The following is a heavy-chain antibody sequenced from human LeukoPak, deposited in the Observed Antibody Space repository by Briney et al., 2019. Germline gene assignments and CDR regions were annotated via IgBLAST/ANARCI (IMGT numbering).Heavy chain of an antibody. CDR1: GGSISSGGYY. CDR3: AREVRGVFDY. J-gene: IGHJ4*02. CDR2: IYYSGST. V-gene: IGHV4-31*03. Sequence: SETLSLTCIVSGGSISSGGYYWSWIRQHPGKGLEWIGYIYYSGSTYYNPSLKSRVTISVDTSKNQFSLKLSSVTAADTAVYYCAREVRGVFDYWGQGTLVTVSS. D-gene: IGHD3-10*01.